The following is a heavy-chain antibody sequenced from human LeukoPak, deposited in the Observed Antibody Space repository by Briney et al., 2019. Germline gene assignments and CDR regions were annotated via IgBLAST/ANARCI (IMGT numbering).Heavy chain of an antibody. CDR1: GFTFSSYA. D-gene: IGHD4-17*01. CDR3: AKQPFTLTTVTTDAFDI. Sequence: PGGSLRLSCAASGFTFSSYAMSWVRQAPGKGLEWVSAISGSGGSTYYADSVKGRFTISRDNSKNTLYLQMNSLRAEDTAVYYCAKQPFTLTTVTTDAFDIWGQGTMVTVSS. CDR2: ISGSGGST. J-gene: IGHJ3*02. V-gene: IGHV3-23*01.